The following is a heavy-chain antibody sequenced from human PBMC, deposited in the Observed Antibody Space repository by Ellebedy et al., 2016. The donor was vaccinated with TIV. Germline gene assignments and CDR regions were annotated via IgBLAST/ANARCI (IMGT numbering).Heavy chain of an antibody. Sequence: MPSETLSLTCTVPGGSISTSDYYWNWIRQPPGTGLEWIGSIYYSGSAYYNPSLKSRVTVSVDTSKNQFSLNLSSVTAADTAVYYCARNPALPRGRFDTWGQGTLVTASS. CDR2: IYYSGSA. CDR1: GGSISTSDYY. V-gene: IGHV4-39*07. J-gene: IGHJ5*02. CDR3: ARNPALPRGRFDT.